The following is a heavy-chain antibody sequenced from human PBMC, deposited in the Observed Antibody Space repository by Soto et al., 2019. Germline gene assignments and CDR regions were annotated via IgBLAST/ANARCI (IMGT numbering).Heavy chain of an antibody. J-gene: IGHJ6*02. Sequence: QVQLVESGGGVVQPGRSLRLSCAASGFTFSSYGMHWVRQAPGKGLEWVAVIWYDGSNKYYADSVKGRFTISRDNSKNTLYLQMNSLRAEDTAVYYCARVLRLRALRDGMDVWGQGTTVTVSS. V-gene: IGHV3-33*01. CDR2: IWYDGSNK. D-gene: IGHD5-12*01. CDR1: GFTFSSYG. CDR3: ARVLRLRALRDGMDV.